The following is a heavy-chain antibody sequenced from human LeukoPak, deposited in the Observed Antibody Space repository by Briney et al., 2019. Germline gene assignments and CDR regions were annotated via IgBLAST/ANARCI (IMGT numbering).Heavy chain of an antibody. J-gene: IGHJ4*02. V-gene: IGHV4-34*01. D-gene: IGHD3-10*01. CDR1: GFTVSSNY. Sequence: PGGSLRLSCAASGFTVSSNYMSWVRQPPGKGLEWIGEINHSGSTNYNASLKSRVTISVDTSKNQFSLKLSSVTAADTAVYYCARQTGSGLFSLPGGQGTLVTVSS. CDR2: INHSGST. CDR3: ARQTGSGLFSLP.